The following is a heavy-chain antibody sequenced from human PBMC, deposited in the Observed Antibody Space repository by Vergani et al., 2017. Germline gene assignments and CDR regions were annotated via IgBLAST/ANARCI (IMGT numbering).Heavy chain of an antibody. D-gene: IGHD1-14*01. CDR3: ARSTAIARTNYYYYYYMDV. J-gene: IGHJ6*03. V-gene: IGHV6-1*01. CDR2: TYYRSKWYN. Sequence: QVQLQQSGPGLVKPSQTLSLTCAISGDSVSSNSAAWNWIRQSPSRGLEWLGRTYYRSKWYNDYAVSVKSRITINPDTSKNQFSLQLNSVTPEDTAVYYCARSTAIARTNYYYYYYMDVWGKGTTVTVSS. CDR1: GDSVSSNSAA.